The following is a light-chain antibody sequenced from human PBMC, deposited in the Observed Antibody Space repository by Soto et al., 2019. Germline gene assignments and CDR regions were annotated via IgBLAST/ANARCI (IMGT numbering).Light chain of an antibody. Sequence: ETVLTQSPGTLSLSPGEGATLSCRASQSITSNYLAWYQQKPGQAPRPLIYGASSKATGIPDRFSGSGSGTDFTLTISRLEPEDFAVYYCQHYGSSPLTFGHGTKVDIK. V-gene: IGKV3-20*01. J-gene: IGKJ1*01. CDR1: QSITSNY. CDR2: GAS. CDR3: QHYGSSPLT.